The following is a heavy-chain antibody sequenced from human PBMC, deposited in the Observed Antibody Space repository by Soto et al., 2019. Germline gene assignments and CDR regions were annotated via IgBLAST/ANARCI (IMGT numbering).Heavy chain of an antibody. CDR1: GYTFTSYD. D-gene: IGHD6-19*01. J-gene: IGHJ6*02. CDR2: MNPNSGNT. CDR3: ARGGGSSGWSYYYYYYGMDV. Sequence: EASVKVSCKASGYTFTSYDINWVRQATGQGLEWMGWMNPNSGNTGYAQKFQGRVTMTRNTSISTAYMELSSLRSEDTAVHYCARGGGSSGWSYYYYYYGMDVWGQGTTVTV. V-gene: IGHV1-8*01.